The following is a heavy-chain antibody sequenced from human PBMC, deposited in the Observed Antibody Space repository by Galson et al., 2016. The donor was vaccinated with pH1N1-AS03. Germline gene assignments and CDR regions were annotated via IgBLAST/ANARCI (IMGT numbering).Heavy chain of an antibody. D-gene: IGHD4-17*01. Sequence: SLRLSCAASVFTFSRYWMHWVRQAPGKGLVWVSHINEDGSTTRYADSVKGRFTISRDNSESTLYLQMNSLGDDDTAVYYCARDVGAPDDYWGQGTLVTVSS. J-gene: IGHJ4*02. CDR3: ARDVGAPDDY. V-gene: IGHV3-74*01. CDR1: VFTFSRYW. CDR2: INEDGSTT.